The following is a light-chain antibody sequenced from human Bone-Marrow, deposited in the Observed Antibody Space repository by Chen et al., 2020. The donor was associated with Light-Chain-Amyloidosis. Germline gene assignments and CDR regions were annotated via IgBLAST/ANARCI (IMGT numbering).Light chain of an antibody. V-gene: IGKV1-5*03. CDR1: ENINVW. J-gene: IGKJ4*01. Sequence: DVQLTQSPSTLSASIGDRVTITCRASENINVWLAWYQHKPGKAPKLLIYKGSTLESGVPARFSGSGSGTEFTRTISRLQSEDLATYYCQQYSRFLTFGGGTKVEV. CDR3: QQYSRFLT. CDR2: KGS.